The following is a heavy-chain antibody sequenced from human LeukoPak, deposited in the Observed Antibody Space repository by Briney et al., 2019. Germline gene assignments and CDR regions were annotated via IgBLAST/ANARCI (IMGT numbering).Heavy chain of an antibody. J-gene: IGHJ5*02. Sequence: NPSETLSLTCTVSGGSISSYYWSWIRQPPGKGLEWIGYIYYSGSTNYNPSLKSRVTISVDRSKNQFSLKLSSVTAADTAVYYCARGDGYYYGSGSGGGSWFDPWGQGTLVTVSS. D-gene: IGHD3-10*01. CDR2: IYYSGST. CDR1: GGSISSYY. CDR3: ARGDGYYYGSGSGGGSWFDP. V-gene: IGHV4-59*12.